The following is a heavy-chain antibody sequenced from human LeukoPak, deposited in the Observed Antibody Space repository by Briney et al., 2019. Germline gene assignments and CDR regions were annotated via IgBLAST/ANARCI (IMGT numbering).Heavy chain of an antibody. CDR3: ARGFEDGYTLPDY. D-gene: IGHD5-24*01. V-gene: IGHV1-69*04. Sequence: GASVKVSCKASGGTFSSYAISWVRQAPGQGLEWMGRIIPILGIANYAQKFQGRVTITADKSTSTAYMGLSSLRSEDTAVYYCARGFEDGYTLPDYWGQGTLVTVSS. J-gene: IGHJ4*02. CDR1: GGTFSSYA. CDR2: IIPILGIA.